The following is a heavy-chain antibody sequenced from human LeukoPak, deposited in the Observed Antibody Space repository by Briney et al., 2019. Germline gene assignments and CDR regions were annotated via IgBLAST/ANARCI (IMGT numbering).Heavy chain of an antibody. CDR2: IYYSGST. CDR3: ARGNCSGGSCYYGY. D-gene: IGHD2-15*01. J-gene: IGHJ4*02. V-gene: IGHV4-61*01. CDR1: GGSVSSGSYY. Sequence: SETLSLTCTVSGGSVSSGSYYWSWIRQPPGKGLEWIGYIYYSGSTNYNPSLESRVTISVDTSKNQFSLKLSSVTAADTAVYYCARGNCSGGSCYYGYWGQGTLVTVSP.